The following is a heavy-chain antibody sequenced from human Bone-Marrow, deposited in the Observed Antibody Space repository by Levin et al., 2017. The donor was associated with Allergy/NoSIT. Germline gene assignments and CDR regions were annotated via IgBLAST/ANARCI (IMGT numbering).Heavy chain of an antibody. J-gene: IGHJ4*01. V-gene: IGHV5-51*01. CDR1: GYTFTDYW. Sequence: LGESLKISCQASGYTFTDYWIGWVRQMPGRGLEWMGIIYPDDSDTRYSPSFKGQVTFSADKSITTAYLQWSSLKASDTAIYYCARRGDGTSWYPDWGHGTLVTVSS. CDR3: ARRGDGTSWYPD. D-gene: IGHD5-24*01. CDR2: IYPDDSDT.